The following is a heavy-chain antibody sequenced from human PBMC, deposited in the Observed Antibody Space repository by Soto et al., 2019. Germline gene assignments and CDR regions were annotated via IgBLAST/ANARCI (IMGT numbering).Heavy chain of an antibody. CDR2: IYHSGTT. J-gene: IGHJ4*02. V-gene: IGHV4-38-2*01. Sequence: PSETLSLTCAVSDFSISSGHYWGWIRQPPGKGLEWIGSIYHSGTTYNNPSLKSRVTMSVDESKNQFSLKLSSVTAADTAVYYCARWRNDCSTTSCYHFDYWGQGTLVTVSS. CDR3: ARWRNDCSTTSCYHFDY. D-gene: IGHD2-2*01. CDR1: DFSISSGHY.